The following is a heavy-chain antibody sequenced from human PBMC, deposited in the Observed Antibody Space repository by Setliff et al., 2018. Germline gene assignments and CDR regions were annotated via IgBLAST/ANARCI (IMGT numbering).Heavy chain of an antibody. V-gene: IGHV1-18*01. CDR2: ISAYNGNL. CDR3: ARDIVVVPAAMCI. D-gene: IGHD2-2*01. CDR1: GYTFTSYG. J-gene: IGHJ3*02. Sequence: ASVKVSCKASGYTFTSYGVSWVRQAPGQGLEWMGWISAYNGNLNYAQKFQGRVTMTRDTSISTAYMELSRLRSDDTAVYYCARDIVVVPAAMCIWGQGTMVTVSS.